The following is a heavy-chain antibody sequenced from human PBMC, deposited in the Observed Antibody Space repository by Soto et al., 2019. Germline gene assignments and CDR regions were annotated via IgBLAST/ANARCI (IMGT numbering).Heavy chain of an antibody. Sequence: EVQLVESGGGLVQPGGSLRLSCAASGFTFSSYSMNWVRQAPGKGLEWVSYISSSSSTIYYADSVKGRFTISRDNAKNSLYLQMNSLRDEDTAVYYCARDHIVVVPAAMSYYYGMDVWGQGTTVTVS. CDR2: ISSSSSTI. CDR1: GFTFSSYS. D-gene: IGHD2-2*01. V-gene: IGHV3-48*02. J-gene: IGHJ6*02. CDR3: ARDHIVVVPAAMSYYYGMDV.